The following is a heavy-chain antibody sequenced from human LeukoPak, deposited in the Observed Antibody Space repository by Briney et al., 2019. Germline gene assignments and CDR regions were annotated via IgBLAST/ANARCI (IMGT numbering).Heavy chain of an antibody. CDR1: GFTFSSYS. J-gene: IGHJ4*02. CDR2: ISSSSSTI. CDR3: AREQQLSD. V-gene: IGHV3-48*02. D-gene: IGHD3-16*02. Sequence: GWSLRLSCATSGFTFSSYSMNWVRQSPGKGLEWVSYISSSSSTIHYADSVKGRFTISRDNAKNSLYLQMNSLRDEDTAVYYCAREQQLSDWGQGTLVTVSS.